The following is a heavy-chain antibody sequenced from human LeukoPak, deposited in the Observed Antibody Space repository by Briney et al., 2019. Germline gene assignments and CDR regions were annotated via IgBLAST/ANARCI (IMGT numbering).Heavy chain of an antibody. J-gene: IGHJ6*03. CDR2: IIPIFGTA. Sequence: GASVKVSCKASGGTFSSYAISWVRQAPGQGLEWMGGIIPIFGTANYAQKFQGRVTITRNTSISTAYMELSSLRSDDTAVYYCARGPLRGVILGYYMDVWGKGTTVTVSS. CDR3: ARGPLRGVILGYYMDV. V-gene: IGHV1-69*05. CDR1: GGTFSSYA. D-gene: IGHD3-10*01.